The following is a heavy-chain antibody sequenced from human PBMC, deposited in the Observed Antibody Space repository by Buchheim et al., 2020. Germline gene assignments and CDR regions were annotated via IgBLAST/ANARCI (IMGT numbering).Heavy chain of an antibody. CDR3: ARGVTGPGAAYYYGMDV. CDR2: VYTTGSP. Sequence: QVQLQESGPGLVKPSQTLSLTCTVSGDSISSTSHSWNWIRHPAGKGLECIGRVYTTGSPNYNPSLKSRVGISLETSQNPFSLWLSSVTAADTAVYYCARGVTGPGAAYYYGMDVWGQGTT. V-gene: IGHV4-61*02. D-gene: IGHD3-9*01. CDR1: GDSISSTSHS. J-gene: IGHJ6*02.